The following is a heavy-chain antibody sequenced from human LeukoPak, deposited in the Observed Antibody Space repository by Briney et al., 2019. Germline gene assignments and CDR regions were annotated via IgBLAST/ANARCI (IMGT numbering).Heavy chain of an antibody. V-gene: IGHV3-7*02. CDR2: IKQDGTDK. D-gene: IGHD4-23*01. Sequence: GGSLGLSCAASGFTFSEFRMSWVRQAPGRGLEWVANIKQDGTDKYYVDSVKGRFAISKDIAKNSLYLQMNSLRAEDTAVYYCAKSSGYGGIDFDYWGPGTLVTVSS. J-gene: IGHJ4*02. CDR3: AKSSGYGGIDFDY. CDR1: GFTFSEFR.